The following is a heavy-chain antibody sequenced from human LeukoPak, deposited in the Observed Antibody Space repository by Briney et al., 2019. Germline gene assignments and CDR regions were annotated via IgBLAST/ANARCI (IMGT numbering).Heavy chain of an antibody. CDR2: MNPNSGNT. CDR1: GYTFTSYD. D-gene: IGHD2-2*01. J-gene: IGHJ3*02. CDR3: ARGGRAYCSSTSCHDAFDI. Sequence: GVSVKVSCKASGYTFTSYDINWVRQATGQGLEWMGWMNPNSGNTGYAQKFQGRVTMTRNTSISTAYMELSSLRSEDTAVYYCARGGRAYCSSTSCHDAFDIWGQGTMVTVSS. V-gene: IGHV1-8*01.